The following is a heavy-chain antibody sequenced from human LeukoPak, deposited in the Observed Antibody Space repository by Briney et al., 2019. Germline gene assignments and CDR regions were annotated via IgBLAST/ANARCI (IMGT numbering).Heavy chain of an antibody. J-gene: IGHJ6*03. V-gene: IGHV1-2*02. D-gene: IGHD3-16*01. CDR3: ARGKDYVWGSYHYYMDV. CDR2: INPNSGGP. CDR1: GYTFTGYY. Sequence: ASVNVSCKASGYTFTGYYIGWVRQSPGQRLGWIGWINPNSGGPNYTQKFQGRVTITKDPSISTSYRELGRLRSRTTAFNYGARGKDYVWGSYHYYMDVWGKGTTVTISS.